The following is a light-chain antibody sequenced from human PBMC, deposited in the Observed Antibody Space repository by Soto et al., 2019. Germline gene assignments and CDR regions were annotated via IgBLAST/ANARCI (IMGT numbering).Light chain of an antibody. CDR1: QSVTNNY. Sequence: EIVLTQYPGTLSLSPGERATLSCKTSQSVTNNYVAWYQQKPGQAPRLLIYVTSSRDTGIPDRFSGSGSGTDFTLTIINLEPEGFAVYYCQQYGDSLTLGGGTKVEI. J-gene: IGKJ4*01. CDR3: QQYGDSLT. CDR2: VTS. V-gene: IGKV3-20*01.